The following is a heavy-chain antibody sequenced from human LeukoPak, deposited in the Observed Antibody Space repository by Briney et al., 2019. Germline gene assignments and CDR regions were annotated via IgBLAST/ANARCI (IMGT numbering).Heavy chain of an antibody. CDR3: ARDSTTYGDYDDY. J-gene: IGHJ4*02. CDR2: IIPILGIA. D-gene: IGHD4-17*01. CDR1: GGTFSSYA. V-gene: IGHV1-69*04. Sequence: SVKVSSKASGGTFSSYAISWVRQAPGQGLEWMGRIIPILGIANYAQKFQGRVTITADNSTSTAYMELSSLRSEDTAVYYCARDSTTYGDYDDYWGQGTLVTVSS.